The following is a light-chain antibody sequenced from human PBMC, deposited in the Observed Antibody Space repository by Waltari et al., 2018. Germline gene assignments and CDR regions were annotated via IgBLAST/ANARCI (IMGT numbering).Light chain of an antibody. J-gene: IGLJ2*01. Sequence: SSELTQGPDVSVALGQTVKITCQGDSLRTSYASWYQVKPGQAPVLVLFGKEKRPSGIPERFSGSNSGNTATLTISWVEADDEADYYCLVWHSTTDHHGVFGGGTKLTVL. V-gene: IGLV3-19*01. CDR1: SLRTSY. CDR3: LVWHSTTDHHGV. CDR2: GKE.